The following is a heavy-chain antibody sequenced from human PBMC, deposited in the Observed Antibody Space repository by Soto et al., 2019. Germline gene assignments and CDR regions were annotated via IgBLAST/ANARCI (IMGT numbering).Heavy chain of an antibody. J-gene: IGHJ4*02. Sequence: ASVKVSCKASGGTFSSYTISWVRHAPGQGLEWMGRIIPILGIANYAQKFQGRVTITADKSTSTAYMELSSLRSEDTAVYYCAIYCSSTSCYDYWGQGTLVTVSS. V-gene: IGHV1-69*02. CDR3: AIYCSSTSCYDY. CDR2: IIPILGIA. CDR1: GGTFSSYT. D-gene: IGHD2-2*01.